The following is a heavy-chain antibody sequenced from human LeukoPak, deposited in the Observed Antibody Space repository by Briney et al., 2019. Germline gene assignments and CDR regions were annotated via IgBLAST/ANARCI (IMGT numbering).Heavy chain of an antibody. Sequence: QPGGSLRLSCAASGFTFSNYAMSWVRQAPGKGLEWVSTISPSGASTYYADSVKGRFTVSRDNSKNILYLQMNGPRVEDTAVYYCAKESLRVDFDRSGYPAFLSPFDSWGQGALVTVSS. CDR3: AKESLRVDFDRSGYPAFLSPFDS. CDR2: ISPSGAST. J-gene: IGHJ4*02. V-gene: IGHV3-23*01. D-gene: IGHD3-22*01. CDR1: GFTFSNYA.